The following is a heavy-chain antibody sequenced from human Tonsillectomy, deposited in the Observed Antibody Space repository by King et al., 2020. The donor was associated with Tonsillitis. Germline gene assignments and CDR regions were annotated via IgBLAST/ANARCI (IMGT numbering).Heavy chain of an antibody. J-gene: IGHJ3*02. V-gene: IGHV1-2*02. CDR2: LNPNSGDT. D-gene: IGHD2-2*02. Sequence: QLVQSGAEVKKPGASVKVSCKASGYYFSDNFMHWVRQAPGQGLEWMGWLNPNSGDTNYEQKFQGRVTMTRDTSISTAYMELSRLRSDDTAVYYCARYIPRVTAWTGAFDIWGQGTMVTVSS. CDR1: GYYFSDNF. CDR3: ARYIPRVTAWTGAFDI.